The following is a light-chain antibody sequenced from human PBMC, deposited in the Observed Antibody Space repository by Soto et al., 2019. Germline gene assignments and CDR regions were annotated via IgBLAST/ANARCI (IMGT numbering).Light chain of an antibody. J-gene: IGKJ2*01. V-gene: IGKV1-39*01. CDR2: SAS. Sequence: DIQMTQSPSSLSASLRDTVTITCRASKTIDTYLNWYQQKPGKAPKLLIYSASSLQSGVPSRFSGRGSGTDFTLTISSLQPEDFATYHCQQTFITPYTFGQGTKLEI. CDR3: QQTFITPYT. CDR1: KTIDTY.